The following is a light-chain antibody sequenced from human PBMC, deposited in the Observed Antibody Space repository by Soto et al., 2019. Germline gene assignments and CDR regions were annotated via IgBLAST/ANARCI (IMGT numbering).Light chain of an antibody. Sequence: ETLMTQSPATLSASPGERVTLSCRASQNINFNLAWYQQKPGHAPRVLIYGASSRASGIPDRFSGSGSGTDFTLTISRLEHDDFAFYYCQQYHNWPPLTFGGGTRVEIK. CDR2: GAS. CDR1: QNINFN. CDR3: QQYHNWPPLT. J-gene: IGKJ4*01. V-gene: IGKV3D-15*01.